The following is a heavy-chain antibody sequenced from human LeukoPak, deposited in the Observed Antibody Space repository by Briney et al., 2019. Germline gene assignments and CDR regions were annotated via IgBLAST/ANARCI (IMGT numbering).Heavy chain of an antibody. CDR2: ISGSGGSR. D-gene: IGHD3-16*01. CDR3: AKGYYDYVWGSYYFDY. J-gene: IGHJ4*02. V-gene: IGHV3-23*01. Sequence: GGSLRLSCAASGFTFSSYAMSWVRQAPGKGLEWVSAISGSGGSRYYADSVKGRFTISRDNSRDTLYLQMNSLRAEDTAVYYCAKGYYDYVWGSYYFDYWGQGTLVTVSS. CDR1: GFTFSSYA.